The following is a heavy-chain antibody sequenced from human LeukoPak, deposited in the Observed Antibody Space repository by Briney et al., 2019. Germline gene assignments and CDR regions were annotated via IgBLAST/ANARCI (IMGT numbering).Heavy chain of an antibody. CDR1: GFTFSSYG. D-gene: IGHD3-22*01. CDR3: AKDQYYYDSSGYLGY. J-gene: IGHJ4*02. V-gene: IGHV3-30*18. Sequence: GGSLRLSCAASGFTFSSYGMHWVRQAPGKGLEWVAVISYDGSNKYYADSVKGRFTISRDNSKNTLYLQMNSLRAEDTAVYYCAKDQYYYDSSGYLGYWDQGTLVTVSS. CDR2: ISYDGSNK.